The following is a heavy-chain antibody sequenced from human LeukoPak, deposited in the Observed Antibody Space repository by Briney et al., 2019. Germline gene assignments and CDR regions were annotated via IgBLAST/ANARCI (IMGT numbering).Heavy chain of an antibody. D-gene: IGHD3-22*01. CDR1: GGSISSSSYY. J-gene: IGHJ4*02. V-gene: IGHV4-39*07. CDR2: IHYSGST. Sequence: SETLSLTCTVSGGSISSSSYYWAWIRQPPGKGLEWIGSIHYSGSTYYNPSLQSRVTISIDTSKNQFSLKLSSVTAADTAVYYCARRRWLRFSYYYDSSGYYYFDYWGQGTLVTVSS. CDR3: ARRRWLRFSYYYDSSGYYYFDY.